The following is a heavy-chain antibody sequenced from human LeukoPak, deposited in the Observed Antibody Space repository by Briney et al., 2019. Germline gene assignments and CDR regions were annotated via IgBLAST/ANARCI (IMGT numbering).Heavy chain of an antibody. D-gene: IGHD6-13*01. CDR1: GFTFSSYA. V-gene: IGHV3-30*03. CDR2: ISSDGSNK. CDR3: TRSRSWWGYFDS. J-gene: IGHJ4*02. Sequence: PGRSLRLSCAASGFTFSSYAMHWVRQAPGKGLEWVAVISSDGSNKYYADSVKGRFTISRDDSKNTLYVQMDSLRAEDTAVYYCTRSRSWWGYFDSWGQGTLVTVSS.